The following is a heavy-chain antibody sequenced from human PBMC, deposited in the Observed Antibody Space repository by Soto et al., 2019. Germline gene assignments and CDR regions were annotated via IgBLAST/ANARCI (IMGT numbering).Heavy chain of an antibody. CDR3: VREGRLLGAFDI. V-gene: IGHV3-7*03. J-gene: IGHJ3*02. CDR1: GFTSGSYW. CDR2: IQQDGRER. Sequence: EVHLVESGGALVQPGGFLRLSCEASGFTSGSYWMAWVRQAPGKGLEWVANIQQDGRERHYGDSVKGRFTISRDNAKNSLYLERNSLRAEDTAFYYCVREGRLLGAFDIWGQGTMVTVSS. D-gene: IGHD3-10*01.